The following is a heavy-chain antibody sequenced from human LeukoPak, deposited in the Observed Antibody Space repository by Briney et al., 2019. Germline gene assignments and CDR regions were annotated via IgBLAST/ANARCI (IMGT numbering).Heavy chain of an antibody. Sequence: GGSLRLSCAASGFTFDDYAMHWVRQAPGKGQEWVSGISWNSGSIGYADSVKGRFTISRDNAKNSLYLQMNSLRAEDTALYYCAKDIAAAGSYFDYWGQGTLVTVSS. CDR3: AKDIAAAGSYFDY. D-gene: IGHD6-13*01. CDR1: GFTFDDYA. V-gene: IGHV3-9*01. CDR2: ISWNSGSI. J-gene: IGHJ4*02.